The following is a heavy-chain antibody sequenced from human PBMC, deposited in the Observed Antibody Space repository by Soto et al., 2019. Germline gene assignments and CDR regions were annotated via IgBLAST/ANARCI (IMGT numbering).Heavy chain of an antibody. J-gene: IGHJ2*01. CDR2: IYYSGST. Sequence: QVQLQESGPGLLKPSETLSLTCTVSGGSISSYYWIWIRQHPGKGLEWIEYIYYSGSTNYNPSFRSRVTISVDTPKNQFALKLPSLTAAAPAVYYCARHLFRDYGDYIGWSFELWGRGTLLSVSS. CDR3: ARHLFRDYGDYIGWSFEL. CDR1: GGSISSYY. D-gene: IGHD4-17*01. V-gene: IGHV4-59*01.